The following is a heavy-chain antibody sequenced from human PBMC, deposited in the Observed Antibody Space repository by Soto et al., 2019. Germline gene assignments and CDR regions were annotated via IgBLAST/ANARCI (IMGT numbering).Heavy chain of an antibody. CDR3: ARDKSTVTIFDY. J-gene: IGHJ4*02. Sequence: SETLSLTCAVYGGSFNDYYWSWIRQPPGKGLEWIGEINHSGITNYNPSLKSRVTISVDTSKNQFSLNLRSVTAADTAVYYCARDKSTVTIFDYWGPGALVTVSS. CDR2: INHSGIT. CDR1: GGSFNDYY. D-gene: IGHD4-17*01. V-gene: IGHV4-34*01.